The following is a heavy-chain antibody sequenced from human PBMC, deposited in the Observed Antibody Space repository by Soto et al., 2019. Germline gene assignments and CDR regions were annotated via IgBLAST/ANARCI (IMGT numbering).Heavy chain of an antibody. CDR3: ASPHEKSSSWYVRNSYYNYYLDV. CDR2: IYYSGST. J-gene: IGHJ6*03. V-gene: IGHV4-39*02. CDR1: GGSISSSSYY. D-gene: IGHD6-13*01. Sequence: QLQLQESGPGLVKPSETLSLTCTVSGGSISSSSYYWGWIRQPPGKGLGWIGSIYYSGSTYYNPSRKSRVTISVDTSKNHFSLKLTSVTAADTAVYYRASPHEKSSSWYVRNSYYNYYLDVWGKGTTVTVSS.